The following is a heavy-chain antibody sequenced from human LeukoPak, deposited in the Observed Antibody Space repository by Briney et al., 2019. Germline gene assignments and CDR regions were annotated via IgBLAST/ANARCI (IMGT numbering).Heavy chain of an antibody. V-gene: IGHV3-23*01. CDR2: ISGSGGST. CDR3: AKEITMIVVVTYYFDY. Sequence: GGSLRLSCAASGFTFSSYAMSWVRQAPGKGLEWVSAISGSGGSTYYADSVKGRFTISRDNSKNTLYLQMNSLRAEDTVVYYCAKEITMIVVVTYYFDYWGQGTLVTVSS. CDR1: GFTFSSYA. J-gene: IGHJ4*02. D-gene: IGHD3-22*01.